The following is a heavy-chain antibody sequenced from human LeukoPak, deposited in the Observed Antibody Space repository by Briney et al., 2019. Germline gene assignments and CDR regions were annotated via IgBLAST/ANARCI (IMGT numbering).Heavy chain of an antibody. J-gene: IGHJ4*02. CDR2: VFYIGST. CDR1: GDSITSYF. V-gene: IGHV4-59*01. CDR3: ARGPFRDSSSWYYFDY. D-gene: IGHD6-13*01. Sequence: PSETLSLTCTVSGDSITSYFWSWIRQPPGEGLEWIGYVFYIGSTNYNPSLKSRVTLSVDTSKNQFSLNLRSVTAADTAVYYCARGPFRDSSSWYYFDYWGQGTLVTVSS.